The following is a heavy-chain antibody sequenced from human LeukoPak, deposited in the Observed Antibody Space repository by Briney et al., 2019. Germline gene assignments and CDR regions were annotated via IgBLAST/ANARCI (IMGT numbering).Heavy chain of an antibody. J-gene: IGHJ6*02. Sequence: ASVKVSSKVSGYTLTELSMHWVRQAPGKGLEWMGGFDPEDGETIYAQKFQGRVTMTEDTSTDTAYMELSSLRSEDTAVYYCATDFTPYYYYGMDVWGQGTTVTVSS. CDR2: FDPEDGET. CDR1: GYTLTELS. V-gene: IGHV1-24*01. CDR3: ATDFTPYYYYGMDV.